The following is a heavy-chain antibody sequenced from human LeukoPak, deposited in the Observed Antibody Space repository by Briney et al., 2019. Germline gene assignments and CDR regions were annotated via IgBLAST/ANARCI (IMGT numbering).Heavy chain of an antibody. V-gene: IGHV4-34*01. Sequence: SETLSVTCAVYGGSFSGYYWSWIRQPPGKGLEWIGEINHSGSTNYNPSLKSRVTISVDTSKNQFSLKLSSVTAADTAVYYCARELSTSSTAFDMWGQGTMVTVSS. D-gene: IGHD6-6*01. CDR2: INHSGST. CDR1: GGSFSGYY. CDR3: ARELSTSSTAFDM. J-gene: IGHJ3*02.